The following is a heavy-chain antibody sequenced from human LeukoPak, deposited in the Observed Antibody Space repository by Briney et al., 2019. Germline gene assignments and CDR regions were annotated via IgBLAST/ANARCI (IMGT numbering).Heavy chain of an antibody. Sequence: SETLSLTCAVYGGSFSRYYWSWIRQSPGKGLEWIAEIDHRGDTNYNPSVKSRVTISVDTSKNQFSLKVRSLSAADTAVYYCARGATISETGYFDFWGQGTPVTVSS. CDR2: IDHRGDT. CDR3: ARGATISETGYFDF. CDR1: GGSFSRYY. D-gene: IGHD5-24*01. J-gene: IGHJ4*03. V-gene: IGHV4-34*01.